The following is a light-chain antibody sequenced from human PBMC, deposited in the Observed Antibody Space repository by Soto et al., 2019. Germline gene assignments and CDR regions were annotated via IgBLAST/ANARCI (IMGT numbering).Light chain of an antibody. J-gene: IGKJ1*01. CDR2: KAS. CDR3: QPYNSYTWT. Sequence: DIKMTQSPSTLSASVGDRVTITCRASQSVSIWLAWYQQKPGKAPTLLIYKASSLESGVPSRFSGSGSGTEFTLTISSLQPDYFATYYCQPYNSYTWTFGQGTKVEIK. V-gene: IGKV1-5*03. CDR1: QSVSIW.